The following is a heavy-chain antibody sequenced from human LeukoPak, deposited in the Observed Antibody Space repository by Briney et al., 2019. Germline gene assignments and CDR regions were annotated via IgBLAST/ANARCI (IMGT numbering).Heavy chain of an antibody. V-gene: IGHV3-48*02. D-gene: IGHD3-9*01. J-gene: IGHJ4*02. CDR3: PTDQRYAFDY. CDR1: GLSFTDYP. CDR2: IRTTAEGAKYA. Sequence: GGSLRLSCATSGLSFTDYPMNWVRQAPGMGLEWISNIRTTAEGAKYAYYADSVKGRVTISRDDGKNTLYLHMNSLRDDDTAVYYCPTDQRYAFDYWGQGILVTVSS.